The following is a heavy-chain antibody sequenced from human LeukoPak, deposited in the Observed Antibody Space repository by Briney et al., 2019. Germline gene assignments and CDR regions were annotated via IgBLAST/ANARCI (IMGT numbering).Heavy chain of an antibody. J-gene: IGHJ3*02. CDR1: GFTFSSYW. Sequence: GGSLRLSCAASGFTFSSYWMTWVRQAPGKGLEWVANIKGDGSMKKYADSVKGRFTISRDNAKNSMYLQMNSLRAEETAVYYCARGRRDCSGDCYVAFDIWGQGTMVTVSS. V-gene: IGHV3-7*01. D-gene: IGHD2-21*02. CDR3: ARGRRDCSGDCYVAFDI. CDR2: IKGDGSMK.